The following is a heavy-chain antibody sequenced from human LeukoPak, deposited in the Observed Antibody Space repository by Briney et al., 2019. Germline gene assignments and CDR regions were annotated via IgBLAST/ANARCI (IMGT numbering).Heavy chain of an antibody. J-gene: IGHJ4*02. Sequence: PGGSLRLSCAASGFTFSSYEMKWVRQAPGKGLEWVSYISSSVSTIYYADSVKGRFTISRDYAKNSLYLQLNSLRAEDTAVYYCARGPLYYYDSSGYAFDYGGQGTLAPVSS. CDR3: ARGPLYYYDSSGYAFDY. CDR2: ISSSVSTI. CDR1: GFTFSSYE. D-gene: IGHD3-22*01. V-gene: IGHV3-48*03.